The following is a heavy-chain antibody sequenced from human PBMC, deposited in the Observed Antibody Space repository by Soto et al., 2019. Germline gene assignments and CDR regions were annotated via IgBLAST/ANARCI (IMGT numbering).Heavy chain of an antibody. CDR2: ISAYNGNT. J-gene: IGHJ4*02. CDR1: GYTFTSYG. D-gene: IGHD2-2*01. CDR3: ARDMRYCSSTSCYAGDY. Sequence: ASVKVSCKASGYTFTSYGISWVRHAPGRGLEWMGWISAYNGNTNYAQKLQGRVTMTTDTSTSTAYMELRSLRSDDTAVYYCARDMRYCSSTSCYAGDYWGQGTLVTVSS. V-gene: IGHV1-18*01.